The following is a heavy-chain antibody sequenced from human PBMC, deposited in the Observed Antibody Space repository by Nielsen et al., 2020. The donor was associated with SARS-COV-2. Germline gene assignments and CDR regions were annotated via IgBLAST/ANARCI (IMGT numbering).Heavy chain of an antibody. CDR3: ANSTARSSASPFDY. Sequence: GGSLRLSCAASGFTFSDYYMSWIRQAPGKGLEWVSYISSSGSTIYYADSVKGRFTISRDNAKNSLYLQMNSLRAEDTAVYYCANSTARSSASPFDYWGQGTLLTVSS. D-gene: IGHD2/OR15-2a*01. CDR1: GFTFSDYY. J-gene: IGHJ4*02. V-gene: IGHV3-11*01. CDR2: ISSSGSTI.